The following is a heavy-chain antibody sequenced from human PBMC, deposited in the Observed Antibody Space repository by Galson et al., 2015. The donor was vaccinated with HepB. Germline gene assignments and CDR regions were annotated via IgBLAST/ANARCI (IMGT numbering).Heavy chain of an antibody. Sequence: LRLSCAASGFTFSDYYMSWIRQAPGKGLEWVSYISSSSSYTNYADSVKGRFTISRDNAKNSLYLQMNSLRAEDTAVYYCARVAQYYDSSVVSHPFDYWGQGTLVTVSS. V-gene: IGHV3-11*05. CDR3: ARVAQYYDSSVVSHPFDY. J-gene: IGHJ4*02. CDR1: GFTFSDYY. D-gene: IGHD3-22*01. CDR2: ISSSSSYT.